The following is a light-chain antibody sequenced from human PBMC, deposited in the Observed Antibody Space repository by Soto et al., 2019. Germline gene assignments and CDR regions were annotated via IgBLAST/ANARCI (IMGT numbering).Light chain of an antibody. Sequence: ETVLTQSPGALSLSPGERATLSCRASQSVSSYLAWYQQKPGQAPRLLIYDASTRATGIPVRFSGSESGTEFTLTISSLQSEDFGVYYCQQNKDWPGTFGQGTKVDIK. CDR3: QQNKDWPGT. CDR2: DAS. V-gene: IGKV3-15*01. CDR1: QSVSSY. J-gene: IGKJ1*01.